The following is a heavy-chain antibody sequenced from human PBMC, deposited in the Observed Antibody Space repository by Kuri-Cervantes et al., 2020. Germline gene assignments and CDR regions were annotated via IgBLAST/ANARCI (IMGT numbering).Heavy chain of an antibody. J-gene: IGHJ5*02. CDR3: AHRRGYQPLQDLSFDP. CDR2: IYWDDDK. V-gene: IGHV2-5*02. Sequence: SGPTLVQPTQPLTLTCTFSGFSLSTSGVGVGWIRQPPGKALEWLALIYWDDDKRYSPSLKSRLTITKDTSKNQVVLTMTNMDPVDTATYYCAHRRGYQPLQDLSFDPWGQGTLVTVSS. D-gene: IGHD2-2*01. CDR1: GFSLSTSGVG.